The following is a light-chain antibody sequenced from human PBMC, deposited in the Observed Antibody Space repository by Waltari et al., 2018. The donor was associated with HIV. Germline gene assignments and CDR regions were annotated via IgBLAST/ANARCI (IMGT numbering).Light chain of an antibody. CDR3: QSYDSSLSGSFV. V-gene: IGLV1-40*01. J-gene: IGLJ1*01. Sequence: QSVLTQPPSVSGAPGQRVTISCTGSSSNIGDGYDVHWFQQLPGTAPKLLIYADDNRPSGVPDRFSGSKSGTSASLAITGLQAEDEADYYCQSYDSSLSGSFVFGTGTKVTVL. CDR2: ADD. CDR1: SSNIGDGYD.